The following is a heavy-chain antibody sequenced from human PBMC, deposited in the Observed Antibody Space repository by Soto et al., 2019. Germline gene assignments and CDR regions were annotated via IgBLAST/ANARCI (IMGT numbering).Heavy chain of an antibody. CDR2: IYYSGST. D-gene: IGHD3-3*01. Sequence: SETLSLTCTVSGGSISSGDYYWSWIRQPPGKGLEWIGYIYYSGSTYYNPSLKSRVTISVDTSKNQFSLKLSSVTAADTAVYYCARVGITIFGVVITNDNWFDPWGQGTLVTVSS. V-gene: IGHV4-30-4*01. CDR3: ARVGITIFGVVITNDNWFDP. CDR1: GGSISSGDYY. J-gene: IGHJ5*02.